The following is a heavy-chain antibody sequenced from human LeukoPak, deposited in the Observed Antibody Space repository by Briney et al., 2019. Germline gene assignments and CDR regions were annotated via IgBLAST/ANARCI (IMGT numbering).Heavy chain of an antibody. V-gene: IGHV4-59*08. CDR1: GGSISSYY. Sequence: SETLSLTCTVSGGSISSYYWSWIRQPPGKGLEWIGYIYYSGSTNYNPSLKSRVTTSVDTSKNQFSLKLSSVTAADTAVYYCARSGIAAREIDYWGQGTLVTVSS. CDR2: IYYSGST. D-gene: IGHD6-6*01. J-gene: IGHJ4*02. CDR3: ARSGIAAREIDY.